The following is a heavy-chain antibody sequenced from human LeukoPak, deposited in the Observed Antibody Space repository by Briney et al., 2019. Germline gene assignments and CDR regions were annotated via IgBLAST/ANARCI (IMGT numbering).Heavy chain of an antibody. Sequence: GGSLRLSCAASGFTFDDYGMSWVRQAPGKGLEWVSSISSSSSYIYYADSVKGRFTISRDNAKNSLYLQMNSLRAEDTAVYYCAVERNWFDPWGQGTLVTVSS. CDR2: ISSSSSYI. CDR1: GFTFDDYG. V-gene: IGHV3-21*01. J-gene: IGHJ5*02. CDR3: AVERNWFDP. D-gene: IGHD1-1*01.